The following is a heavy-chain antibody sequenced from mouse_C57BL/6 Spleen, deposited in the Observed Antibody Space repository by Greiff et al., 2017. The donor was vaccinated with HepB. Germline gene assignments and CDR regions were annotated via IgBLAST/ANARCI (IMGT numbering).Heavy chain of an antibody. CDR3: ARKLTGRGYFDY. J-gene: IGHJ2*01. D-gene: IGHD4-1*01. CDR1: GFTFSDYY. V-gene: IGHV5-16*01. Sequence: DVKLVESEGGLVQPGSSMKLSCTASGFTFSDYYMAWVRQVPEKGLEWVANINYDGSSTYYLDSLKSRFIISRDNAKNILYLQMSSLKSEDTATYYCARKLTGRGYFDYWGQGTTLTVSS. CDR2: INYDGSST.